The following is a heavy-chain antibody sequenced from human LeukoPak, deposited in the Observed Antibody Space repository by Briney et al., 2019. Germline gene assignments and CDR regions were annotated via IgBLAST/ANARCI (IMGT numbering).Heavy chain of an antibody. CDR1: GYTFTSYA. D-gene: IGHD1-7*01. Sequence: ASVTVSCKASGYTFTSYAMHWVRQAPGQRLEWMGWINAGNGNTKYSQKFQGRVTITRDTSANTAYMELSSLRSEDTAVYYCARDSHNWNYGRVWVFDYWGQGTLVTVSS. J-gene: IGHJ4*02. V-gene: IGHV1-3*01. CDR3: ARDSHNWNYGRVWVFDY. CDR2: INAGNGNT.